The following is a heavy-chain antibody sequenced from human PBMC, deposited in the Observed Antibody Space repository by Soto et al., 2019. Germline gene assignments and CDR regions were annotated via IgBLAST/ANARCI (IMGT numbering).Heavy chain of an antibody. V-gene: IGHV1-69*01. D-gene: IGHD1-26*01. J-gene: IGHJ5*02. Sequence: QVQLVQSGAEVKKPGSSVKVSCKASGGTFSSYAISWVRQAPGQGLEWMGGIIHIFGTANYAQKLQGRVTITAAESTRTAYLELSSLRSEDTAVYYCARGGRAEIEGASEEWELPLTRSWFDPWGQGTLVTVAS. CDR2: IIHIFGTA. CDR1: GGTFSSYA. CDR3: ARGGRAEIEGASEEWELPLTRSWFDP.